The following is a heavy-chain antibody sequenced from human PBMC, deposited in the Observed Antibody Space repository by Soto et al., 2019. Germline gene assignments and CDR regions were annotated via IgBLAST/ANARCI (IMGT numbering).Heavy chain of an antibody. Sequence: PGESLKISCKGSGYSFTSYWIGWVRQMPGKGLEWMGIIYPGDSDTRYSPSFQGQVTIPADKSISTAYLQWSSLKASDTAMYYCARRSIVPAAIRAFDIWGQGTMVTVSS. CDR2: IYPGDSDT. V-gene: IGHV5-51*01. J-gene: IGHJ3*02. CDR1: GYSFTSYW. CDR3: ARRSIVPAAIRAFDI. D-gene: IGHD2-2*01.